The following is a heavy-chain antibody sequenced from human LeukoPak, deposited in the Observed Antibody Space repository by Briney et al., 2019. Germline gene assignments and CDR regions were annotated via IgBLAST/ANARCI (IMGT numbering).Heavy chain of an antibody. CDR3: SRGGGGLPVY. CDR1: GFTFGDYL. CDR2: ISGGTT. V-gene: IGHV3-49*03. D-gene: IGHD2-15*01. J-gene: IGHJ4*02. Sequence: GGSLRLSCTASGFTFGDYLMSWFRQAPGKGLEWIGFISGGTTEYAASVKGRFTISRDDPTSIAYLQMNSLTTEDKAVYYCSRGGGGLPVYWGKGARVTASS.